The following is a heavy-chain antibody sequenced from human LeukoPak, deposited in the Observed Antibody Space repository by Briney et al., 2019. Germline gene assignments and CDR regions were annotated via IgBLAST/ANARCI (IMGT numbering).Heavy chain of an antibody. D-gene: IGHD3/OR15-3a*01. CDR1: GFTFHDYA. Sequence: PGGSLRLSCAASGFTFHDYAMHWVRQVPGKGLEWVSGITWNSGSVVYADSVRGRFTISRDHAKNSLYLQMNSLRPEDMAFYYCAKGLGVASLIVDALDMWGQGTMVTV. V-gene: IGHV3-9*03. CDR2: ITWNSGSV. J-gene: IGHJ3*02. CDR3: AKGLGVASLIVDALDM.